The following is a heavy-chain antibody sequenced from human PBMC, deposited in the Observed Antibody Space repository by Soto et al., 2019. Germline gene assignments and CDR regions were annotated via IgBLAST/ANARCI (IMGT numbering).Heavy chain of an antibody. CDR2: IYYSGST. Sequence: SETLSLTCTVSGGSVTSGDYYWSWIRQPPGKGLEWIRYIYYSGSTYYNPSLQPRVTISVDTSKNQFSLKLSSVTAADTAMYYCARGSFSSSSSWFDPWGQGTLVTVSS. D-gene: IGHD6-6*01. V-gene: IGHV4-31*03. CDR1: GGSVTSGDYY. J-gene: IGHJ5*02. CDR3: ARGSFSSSSSWFDP.